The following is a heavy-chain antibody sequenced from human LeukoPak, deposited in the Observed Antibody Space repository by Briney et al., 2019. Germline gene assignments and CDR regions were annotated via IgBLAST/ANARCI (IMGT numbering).Heavy chain of an antibody. CDR1: GYTFSGYY. CDR3: ARVTGYYYDSSGYPNDWYFDL. D-gene: IGHD3-22*01. Sequence: ASVKVSCKASGYTFSGYYMHWVRQAPGQGLEWMGGINPKSGSTNYAQKFHGRVTMTRDTSISTAYMELSRLRSDDTAVYFCARVTGYYYDSSGYPNDWYFDLWGRGTLVTVSS. CDR2: INPKSGST. J-gene: IGHJ2*01. V-gene: IGHV1-2*02.